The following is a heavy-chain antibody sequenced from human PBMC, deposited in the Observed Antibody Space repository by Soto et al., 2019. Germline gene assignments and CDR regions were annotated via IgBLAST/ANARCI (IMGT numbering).Heavy chain of an antibody. D-gene: IGHD6-19*01. V-gene: IGHV1-8*01. CDR3: ARDLIAVADTDY. J-gene: IGHJ4*02. Sequence: QVQLVQSGAEVKKPGASVKVSCKASGYTFTSYDINWVRQATGQGLERMGWMNPNSGNTGYAQKFQGRVTMTRNTSISTAYMELSSLRSEDTAVYYCARDLIAVADTDYWGQGTLVTVSS. CDR1: GYTFTSYD. CDR2: MNPNSGNT.